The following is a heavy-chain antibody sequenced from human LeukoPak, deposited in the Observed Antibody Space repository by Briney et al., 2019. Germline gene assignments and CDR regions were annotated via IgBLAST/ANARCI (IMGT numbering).Heavy chain of an antibody. CDR1: GYTFTKYS. D-gene: IGHD3-10*01. CDR2: ISAYNGNT. Sequence: ASVKVSCKASGYTFTKYSVSWVRQAPGQGLEWMGWISAYNGNTNYAQKLQGRVTMTTDTSTSTVYMELRSLRSGDTALYYCARDLIYYVDYWGQGTLVTVSS. CDR3: ARDLIYYVDY. V-gene: IGHV1-18*01. J-gene: IGHJ4*02.